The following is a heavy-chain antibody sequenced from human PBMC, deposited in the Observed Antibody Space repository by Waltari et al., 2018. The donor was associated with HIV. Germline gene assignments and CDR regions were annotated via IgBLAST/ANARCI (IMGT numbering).Heavy chain of an antibody. CDR2: MFHNGST. J-gene: IGHJ5*02. D-gene: IGHD3-10*01. CDR3: AREWGTLMVAWFDP. CDR1: GYSIRRGYF. V-gene: IGHV4-38-2*02. Sequence: QVQLQESGPGLVKPSETLSLTCAVSGYSIRRGYFWGWNRQPPGKALEWIGSMFHNGSTYYNPSLKSRVTISVDTSKNQFSLKLSSVTSADTAIYYCAREWGTLMVAWFDPWGQGTLVTVSS.